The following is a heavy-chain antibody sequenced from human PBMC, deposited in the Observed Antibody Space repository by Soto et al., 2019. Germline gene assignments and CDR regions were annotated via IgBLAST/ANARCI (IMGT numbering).Heavy chain of an antibody. CDR2: IYYSVST. J-gene: IGHJ4*02. V-gene: IGHV4-61*08. CDR1: GGSINSGDYY. Sequence: SETLSLTCTVSGGSINSGDYYWSWIRQPPGKGLEWIGYIYYSVSTNNNPSLKSRVTISVDTSKNQFSLKLNSVTAADTAVYYCARHRYYYDSSGPIYWGQGTLVTVSS. D-gene: IGHD3-22*01. CDR3: ARHRYYYDSSGPIY.